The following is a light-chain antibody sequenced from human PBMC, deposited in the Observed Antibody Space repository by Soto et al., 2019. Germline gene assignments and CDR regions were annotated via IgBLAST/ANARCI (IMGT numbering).Light chain of an antibody. CDR3: QQSSSWPLT. Sequence: ESVLTQSPATLSLSPGERATLSCRASQSVSRYLAWYQQKPGQAPSLLTYDAANRATGIPARFSGSGSGTDFTLSISSLEPEAFAFYYCQQSSSWPLTFGGGTKVEIK. V-gene: IGKV3-11*01. J-gene: IGKJ4*01. CDR1: QSVSRY. CDR2: DAA.